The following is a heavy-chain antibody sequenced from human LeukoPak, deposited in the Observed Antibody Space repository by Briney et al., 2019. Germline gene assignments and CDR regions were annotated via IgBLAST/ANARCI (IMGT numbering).Heavy chain of an antibody. J-gene: IGHJ5*02. V-gene: IGHV4-34*01. CDR3: AGGDYGDYVSNSFDP. D-gene: IGHD4-17*01. CDR1: GGSFGGYY. Sequence: SETLSLTCAVSGGSFGGYYWSWIRQPPGKGLEWMGEINHSGSTNYNASPKSRVTISADTSKNQFSLKLSSVTHAAAPVFYFAGGDYGDYVSNSFDPRGPGTLVTVSS. CDR2: INHSGST.